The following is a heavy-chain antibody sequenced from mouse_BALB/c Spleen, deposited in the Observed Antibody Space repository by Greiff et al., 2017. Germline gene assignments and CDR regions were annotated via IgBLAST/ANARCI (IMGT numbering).Heavy chain of an antibody. CDR1: GFTFTDYY. CDR2: IRNKANGYTT. CDR3: ARDRPGGYFDV. Sequence: EVMLVESGGGLVQPGGSLRLSCATSGFTFTDYYMSWVRQPPGKALEWLGFIRNKANGYTTEYSASVKGRFTISRDNSQSILYLQMNTLRAEDSATYYCARDRPGGYFDVWGAGTTVTVSS. J-gene: IGHJ1*01. V-gene: IGHV7-3*02.